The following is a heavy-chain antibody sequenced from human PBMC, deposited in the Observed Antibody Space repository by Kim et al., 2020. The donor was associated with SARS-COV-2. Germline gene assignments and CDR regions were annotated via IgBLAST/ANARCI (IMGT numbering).Heavy chain of an antibody. CDR2: ISYDGSNK. D-gene: IGHD5-12*01. J-gene: IGHJ6*02. Sequence: GGSLRLSCAASGFTFSSYGMHWVRQAPGKGLEWVAVISYDGSNKYYADSVKGRFTISRDNSKNTLYLQMNSLRAEDTAVYYCAKAVATNEYRYYYYGMDVWGQGTTVTVSS. CDR3: AKAVATNEYRYYYYGMDV. V-gene: IGHV3-30*18. CDR1: GFTFSSYG.